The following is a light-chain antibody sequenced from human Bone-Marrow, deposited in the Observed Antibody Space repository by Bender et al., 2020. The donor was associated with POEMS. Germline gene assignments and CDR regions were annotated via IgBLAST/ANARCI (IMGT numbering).Light chain of an antibody. J-gene: IGLJ2*01. V-gene: IGLV2-8*01. CDR1: SSDVGGYNF. CDR2: EVS. Sequence: QSALTQPPSASGSPGQSVTISCTGTSSDVGGYNFVSWYQQHPGKVPKLMIYEVSKRPSGVPDRFSGSMSGTSASLAISGLHSEDEADYYCVAWDDTLNGWVFGGGTKLTVL. CDR3: VAWDDTLNGWV.